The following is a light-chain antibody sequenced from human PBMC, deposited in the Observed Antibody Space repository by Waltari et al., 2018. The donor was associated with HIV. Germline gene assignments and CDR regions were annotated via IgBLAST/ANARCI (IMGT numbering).Light chain of an antibody. J-gene: IGKJ2*01. CDR1: ESVSSRH. CDR3: QQYGDSPRT. V-gene: IGKV3-20*01. Sequence: EIVLTQSPGTLSLSPGEGATLSCRASESVSSRHLAWYQQRPGQAPRLLIYDASSRPTGIPDRFSGSGSGTHFTLTISRLEPEDFAVYYCQQYGDSPRTFGQGTKVEMK. CDR2: DAS.